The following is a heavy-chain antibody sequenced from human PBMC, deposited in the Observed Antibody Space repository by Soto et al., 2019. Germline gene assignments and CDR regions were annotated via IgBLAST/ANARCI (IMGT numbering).Heavy chain of an antibody. D-gene: IGHD6-19*01. CDR1: GGSFSAYY. J-gene: IGHJ4*02. V-gene: IGHV4-34*01. CDR2: INHSGSS. CDR3: ARGIAVAGPRFDY. Sequence: QVQLQQWGAGLLKPSETLSLTCAVYGGSFSAYYWSWIRQPPGKGLEWIGEINHSGSSNYNPSLKSRVPISVDPSKNHFPLRLSSGPAADTAVYYFARGIAVAGPRFDYWGQGTLVTVSS.